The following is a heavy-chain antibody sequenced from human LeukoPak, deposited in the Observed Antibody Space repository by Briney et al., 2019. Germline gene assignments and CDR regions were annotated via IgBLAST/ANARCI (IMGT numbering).Heavy chain of an antibody. Sequence: SETLSLTCTVSGDSISNYYWNWIRQPPGKGLEWIGHIHFSGGTNYNPSLNSRVTISVDSTKNQFSLRLIPVTAADTAVYYCARRVQMSSASATSNTWLDPWGQGTLVSVSS. J-gene: IGHJ5*02. V-gene: IGHV4-59*01. CDR2: IHFSGGT. CDR3: ARRVQMSSASATSNTWLDP. CDR1: GDSISNYY. D-gene: IGHD3-10*01.